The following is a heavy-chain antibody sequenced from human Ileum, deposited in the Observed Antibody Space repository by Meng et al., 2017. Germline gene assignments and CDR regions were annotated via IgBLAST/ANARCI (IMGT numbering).Heavy chain of an antibody. CDR1: GYTFTTYG. V-gene: IGHV1-18*01. CDR3: AREGAYNGGDY. CDR2: MNTDKGNT. J-gene: IGHJ4*02. D-gene: IGHD1-1*01. Sequence: QVQLVQPGAEVKKPEASVIVACKASGYTFTTYGISWVRQAPGQGLEWMGWMNTDKGNTNYAQKFQGRVTMTRDTSTSTAHMELRSLRSDDTAVYYCAREGAYNGGDYWGQGTLVTVSS.